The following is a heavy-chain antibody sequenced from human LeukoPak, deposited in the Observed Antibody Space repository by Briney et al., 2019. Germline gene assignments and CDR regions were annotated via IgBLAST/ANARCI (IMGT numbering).Heavy chain of an antibody. CDR2: INPNSGGT. J-gene: IGHJ4*02. Sequence: ASVKVSCKASGYTFTGYYMHWVRQAPGQGLEWMGWINPNSGGTNYAQKFQGRVTMTRDTSISTAYMELSRLRSDDTAVYYCARAYKQWELLPVSDYWGQGTLVTVSS. V-gene: IGHV1-2*02. CDR1: GYTFTGYY. CDR3: ARAYKQWELLPVSDY. D-gene: IGHD1-26*01.